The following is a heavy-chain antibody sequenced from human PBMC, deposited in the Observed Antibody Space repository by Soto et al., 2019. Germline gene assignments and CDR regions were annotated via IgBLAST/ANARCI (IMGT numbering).Heavy chain of an antibody. CDR1: GFSFSTYA. J-gene: IGHJ6*02. D-gene: IGHD3-9*01. CDR2: IGGSGGNT. CDR3: AKWGGDYDILTGSRSPSYGMDV. V-gene: IGHV3-23*01. Sequence: PGGSLRLSCAASGFSFSTYAMHWVRQTPGKGLEWVSGIGGSGGNTYYADSVKGRFTISRDNSKNTLYLQMNSLRAEDTAVYYCAKWGGDYDILTGSRSPSYGMDVWGQGTTVTVSS.